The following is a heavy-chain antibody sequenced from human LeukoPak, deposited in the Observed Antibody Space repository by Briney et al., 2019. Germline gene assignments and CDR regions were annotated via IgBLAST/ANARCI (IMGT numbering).Heavy chain of an antibody. CDR2: MNPNSGNT. J-gene: IGHJ3*02. CDR3: AAHDRDGYNQHDAFDI. D-gene: IGHD5-24*01. CDR1: GYTFTSYD. Sequence: ASVKVSCKASGYTFTSYDINWVRQATGQGLEWMGWMNPNSGNTGYAQKFQGRVTITRNTSISTAYMELSSLRSEDTAVYYCAAHDRDGYNQHDAFDIWGQGTMVTVSS. V-gene: IGHV1-8*03.